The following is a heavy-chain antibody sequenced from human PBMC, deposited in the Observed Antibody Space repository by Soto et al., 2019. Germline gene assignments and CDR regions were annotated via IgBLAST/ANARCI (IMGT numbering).Heavy chain of an antibody. V-gene: IGHV4-4*02. J-gene: IGHJ4*02. D-gene: IGHD1-1*01. Sequence: QVQLQESGPGLVEPSGTLSLTCSVSCDSISSSHWWSWVRQPPGKGLEWIGEIFHSGTNKYNPSLESRVTMSVDKSNNQLYLKLSSVTAADTAVYYCARQLERGDLPEGFEYWGQGTLATVSS. CDR3: ARQLERGDLPEGFEY. CDR2: IFHSGTN. CDR1: CDSISSSHW.